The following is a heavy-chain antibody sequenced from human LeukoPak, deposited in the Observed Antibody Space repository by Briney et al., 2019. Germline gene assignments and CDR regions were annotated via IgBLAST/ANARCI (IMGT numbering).Heavy chain of an antibody. CDR1: GGSISSYY. CDR2: IYTSGGT. Sequence: SETLSLTCTVSGGSISSYYWSWIRQPAGKGLEWIGRIYTSGGTNYNPSLKSRVTISVDTSKNQFSLKLSSVTAADTAVYYCARAPTLAARMWAFDIWGQGTVVTVSS. J-gene: IGHJ3*02. CDR3: ARAPTLAARMWAFDI. V-gene: IGHV4-4*07. D-gene: IGHD6-6*01.